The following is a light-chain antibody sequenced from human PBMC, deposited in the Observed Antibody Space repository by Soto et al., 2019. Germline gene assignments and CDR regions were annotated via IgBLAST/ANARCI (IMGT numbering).Light chain of an antibody. V-gene: IGKV3-15*01. CDR1: QSLRSS. CDR2: DAS. CDR3: HQYDNAPQT. J-gene: IGKJ2*01. Sequence: ETMMTQSPDTLSVSLGERATLSCRASQSLRSSLAWYQQKPGQAPRLLIYDASTRATGIPARFSGSGSGTDFTLTISGLQSEDFAVYYCHQYDNAPQTYGQGTKVEIK.